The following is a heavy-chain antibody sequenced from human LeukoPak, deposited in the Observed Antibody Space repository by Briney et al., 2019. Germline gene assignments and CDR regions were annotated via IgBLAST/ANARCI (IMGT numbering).Heavy chain of an antibody. Sequence: GGSLRLSCAASGFTFSSYWMHWVRQAPGKGLVWVSRINTDGSTTSYADSVEGRFTVSRDNAKNTLYLQMNSLRAEDTAVYYCATGRGTPLGFWGQGALVTVSS. CDR2: INTDGSTT. J-gene: IGHJ4*02. V-gene: IGHV3-74*01. CDR3: ATGRGTPLGF. CDR1: GFTFSSYW. D-gene: IGHD1-26*01.